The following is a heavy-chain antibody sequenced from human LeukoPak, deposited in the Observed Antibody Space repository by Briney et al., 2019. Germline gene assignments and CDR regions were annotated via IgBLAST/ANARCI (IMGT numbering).Heavy chain of an antibody. V-gene: IGHV1-24*01. CDR2: FDPEDGET. D-gene: IGHD6-19*01. J-gene: IGHJ5*02. CDR1: GYTLTELS. Sequence: ASVKVSCKVSGYTLTELSMHWVRQAPGKGLEWMGGFDPEDGETIYAQKFQGRVTMTEDTSTDTAYMELSSLRSEDTAVYYCATVGYSSGWEYNWFDPWGQGTLVTVSS. CDR3: ATVGYSSGWEYNWFDP.